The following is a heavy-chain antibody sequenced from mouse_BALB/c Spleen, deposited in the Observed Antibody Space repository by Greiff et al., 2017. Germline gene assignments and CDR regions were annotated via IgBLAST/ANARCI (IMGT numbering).Heavy chain of an antibody. CDR1: GYSFTSYY. D-gene: IGHD3-1*01. J-gene: IGHJ3*01. CDR3: AREGQLGSFAY. V-gene: IGHV1-66*01. Sequence: QVQLKESGPELVKPGASVKISCKASGYSFTSYYIHWVKQRPGQGLEWIGWIFPGSGNTKYNEKFKGKATLTADTSSSTAYMQLSSLTSEDSAVYFGAREGQLGSFAYWGQGTLVTVSA. CDR2: IFPGSGNT.